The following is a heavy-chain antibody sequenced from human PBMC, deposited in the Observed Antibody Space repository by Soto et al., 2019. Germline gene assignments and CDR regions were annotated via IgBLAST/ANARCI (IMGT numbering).Heavy chain of an antibody. CDR3: ARDPVYYYFYGMDV. J-gene: IGHJ6*02. Sequence: QVQLVQSGAEEKKPGASVKVSCKASGYTFTSYAMHWVRQAPGQRLEWMGWINAGNGNTKYSQKFQGRVTITRDTSASTACMEQSSLRSEDTAVYYCARDPVYYYFYGMDVWGQGTTVTVSS. CDR2: INAGNGNT. V-gene: IGHV1-3*05. CDR1: GYTFTSYA.